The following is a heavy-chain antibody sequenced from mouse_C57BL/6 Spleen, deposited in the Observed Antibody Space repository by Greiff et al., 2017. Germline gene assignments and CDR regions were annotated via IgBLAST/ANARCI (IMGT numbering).Heavy chain of an antibody. V-gene: IGHV2-5*01. D-gene: IGHD3-3*01. CDR3: AKWGGDGYCDV. CDR1: GFSLTSYG. Sequence: QVHVKQSGPGLVQPSQSLSITCTVSGFSLTSYGVHWVRQSPGKGLEWLGVICRGGSTDYNADFMSRLSITKDNSKSQVFLKMNSLQADDTAIYYCAKWGGDGYCDVWGTGTTVTVSS. J-gene: IGHJ1*03. CDR2: ICRGGST.